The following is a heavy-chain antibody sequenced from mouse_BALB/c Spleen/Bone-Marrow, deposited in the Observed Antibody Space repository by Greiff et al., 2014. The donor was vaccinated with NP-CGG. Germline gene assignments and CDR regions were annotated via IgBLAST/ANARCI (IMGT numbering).Heavy chain of an antibody. CDR2: IYPGNSDT. J-gene: IGHJ2*01. Sequence: EVQLQQSGTVLARPGAAVKMSCKASGYTFSNYWMHWVKQRPGQGQEWIGTIYPGNSDTTYNQKFKGKAKLTAVTSTSTAYMELSSLTNEDSAVYYCTTLARSDFDYWGQGTTLTVSS. CDR1: GYTFSNYW. D-gene: IGHD3-1*01. V-gene: IGHV1-5*01. CDR3: TTLARSDFDY.